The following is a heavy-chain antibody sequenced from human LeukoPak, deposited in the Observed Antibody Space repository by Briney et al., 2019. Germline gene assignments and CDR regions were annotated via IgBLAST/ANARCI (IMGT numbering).Heavy chain of an antibody. Sequence: GGSLRLSCAASGFTFSSYAMHWVRQPPGKGLERVAVMSYDGINIYYADSVKGRFTISRDNSNNTLYLQMNSLSPEDTAVYYCAREGIAAASNWFDPWGQGTLVTVSS. V-gene: IGHV3-30-3*01. J-gene: IGHJ5*02. CDR3: AREGIAAASNWFDP. D-gene: IGHD6-13*01. CDR2: MSYDGINI. CDR1: GFTFSSYA.